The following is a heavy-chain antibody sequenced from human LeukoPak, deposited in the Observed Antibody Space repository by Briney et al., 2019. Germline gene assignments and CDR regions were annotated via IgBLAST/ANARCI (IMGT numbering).Heavy chain of an antibody. CDR2: IYYSGST. Sequence: SETLSLTCTVSGGSISSYYWSWIRQPPGKGLEWIGYIYYSGSTNYNPSLKSRVTISVDTSKNQFSLKQSSVTAADTAVYYCARHGGGVDYWGQGTLVTVSS. CDR3: ARHGGGVDY. J-gene: IGHJ4*02. D-gene: IGHD2-15*01. V-gene: IGHV4-59*08. CDR1: GGSISSYY.